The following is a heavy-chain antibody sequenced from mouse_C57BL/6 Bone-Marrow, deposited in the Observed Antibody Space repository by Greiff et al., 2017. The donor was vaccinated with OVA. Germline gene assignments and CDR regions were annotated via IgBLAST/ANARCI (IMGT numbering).Heavy chain of an antibody. D-gene: IGHD1-1*01. CDR2: IRLKSDNYAT. J-gene: IGHJ2*01. CDR1: GFTFSNYW. CDR3: TGGATVVATDY. Sequence: EVKVEESGGGLVQPGGSMKLSCVASGFTFSNYWMNWVRQSPEKGLEWVAQIRLKSDNYATHYAESVKGRFTISRDDSKSSVYLQMNNLRAEDTGIYYCTGGATVVATDYWGQGTTRTVSS. V-gene: IGHV6-3*01.